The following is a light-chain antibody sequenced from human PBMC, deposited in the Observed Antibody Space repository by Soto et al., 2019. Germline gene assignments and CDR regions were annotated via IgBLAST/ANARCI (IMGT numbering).Light chain of an antibody. CDR3: QQYNNRPTT. V-gene: IGKV3-15*01. J-gene: IGKJ5*01. CDR1: QSVSSN. Sequence: EIVMTQSPATLSVSPGERATLSCRASQSVSSNLAWYQQKPGQAPRLLIYGASTRATGIPARFSGSGSGTEFTLTISSLQSEDVAVYYCQQYNNRPTTLGHGTRLEI. CDR2: GAS.